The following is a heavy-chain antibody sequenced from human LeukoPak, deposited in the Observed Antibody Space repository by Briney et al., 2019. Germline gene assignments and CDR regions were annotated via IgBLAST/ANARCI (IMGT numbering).Heavy chain of an antibody. CDR1: GGSISSGSYY. V-gene: IGHV4-61*02. Sequence: PSQTLSLTCTVSGGSISSGSYYWSWIRQPAGKGLEWIGRIYTSGSTNYNPSLKSRVTISVDTSKNQFSLKLSSVTAADTAVYYCARRSGTMVRGVIYSFDYWGQGTLVTVSS. CDR3: ARRSGTMVRGVIYSFDY. CDR2: IYTSGST. D-gene: IGHD3-10*01. J-gene: IGHJ4*02.